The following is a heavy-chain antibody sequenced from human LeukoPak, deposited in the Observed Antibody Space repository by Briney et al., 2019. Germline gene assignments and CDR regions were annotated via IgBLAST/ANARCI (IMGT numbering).Heavy chain of an antibody. CDR3: ARDPSAGQFDY. V-gene: IGHV3-30-3*01. J-gene: IGHJ4*02. CDR2: ISYDGSNK. CDR1: GFTFSSYA. Sequence: PGGSLRLSCAASGFTFSSYAMSWVRQAPGKGLEWVAVISYDGSNKYYADSVKGRFTISRDNSKNTLYLQMNSLRAEDTAVYYCARDPSAGQFDYWGQGTLVTVSS.